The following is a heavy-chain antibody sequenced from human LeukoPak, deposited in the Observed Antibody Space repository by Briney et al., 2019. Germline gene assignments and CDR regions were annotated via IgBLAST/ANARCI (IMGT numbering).Heavy chain of an antibody. J-gene: IGHJ2*01. CDR3: ATARDGDYWYFDL. CDR2: IYYSGST. Sequence: SETLSLTCTDSGGSISSYYWSWFRQPPGKGPAWIGYIYYSGSTNYNPSLKSRVTISVDTSKNQFSLKLSSVTAADTGVYYCATARDGDYWYFDLWGRGTLVTVSS. V-gene: IGHV4-59*12. CDR1: GGSISSYY. D-gene: IGHD2-21*01.